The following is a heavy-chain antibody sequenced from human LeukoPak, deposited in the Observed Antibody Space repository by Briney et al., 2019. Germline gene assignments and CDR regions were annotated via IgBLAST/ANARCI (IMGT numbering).Heavy chain of an antibody. CDR3: ARGAAGTTPDYYYSGLDV. D-gene: IGHD1-7*01. Sequence: PGESLKISCKGSGYRFTDYWIGWVRQMPGKGLEWMGIIYPGDSDTRYSPSFQGQVTISADKSINTAHLQWSSLKASDTAMYYCARGAAGTTPDYYYSGLDVWGQGTTVRVSS. J-gene: IGHJ6*02. V-gene: IGHV5-51*01. CDR2: IYPGDSDT. CDR1: GYRFTDYW.